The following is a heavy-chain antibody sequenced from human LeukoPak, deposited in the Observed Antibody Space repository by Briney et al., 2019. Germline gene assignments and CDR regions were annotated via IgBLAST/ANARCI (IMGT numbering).Heavy chain of an antibody. CDR3: ARRQWLAPIDY. D-gene: IGHD6-19*01. CDR1: GFTFSSYS. Sequence: AGGSLRLSCAASGFTFSSYSMTWVRQAPGKGLEWVSPISSSSSYIYYADSVKGRFTISRDNAKNSLYLQMNSLRAEDTAVYYCARRQWLAPIDYWGQGTLVTVSS. V-gene: IGHV3-21*01. CDR2: ISSSSSYI. J-gene: IGHJ4*02.